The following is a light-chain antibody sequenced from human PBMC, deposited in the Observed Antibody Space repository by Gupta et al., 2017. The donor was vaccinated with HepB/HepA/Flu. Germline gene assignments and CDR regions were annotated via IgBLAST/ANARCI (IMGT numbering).Light chain of an antibody. Sequence: QSVLTQPPSVSEAPRQRVTISCSGSISNIGNNAVNWYQQFPGKPPKLLIYYDDLLPSGVSDRFSGSRSGSSASLAISGLQSEDEADYYCAICNDSRNAYVFGTGTKVTVL. V-gene: IGLV1-36*01. J-gene: IGLJ1*01. CDR3: AICNDSRNAYV. CDR1: ISNIGNNA. CDR2: YDD.